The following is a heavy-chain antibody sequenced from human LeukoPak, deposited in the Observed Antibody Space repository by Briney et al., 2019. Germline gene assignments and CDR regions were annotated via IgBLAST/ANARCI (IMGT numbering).Heavy chain of an antibody. V-gene: IGHV3-21*01. CDR3: ARDRGLGLPNWFDS. Sequence: PGGSLRLSCAGSGFPFSSYSMNWVRQAPGKGLEWVSSIGLNGNNINYADSVKDRFTISRDNAKSSLFLQMDSLRVEDTAIYYCARDRGLGLPNWFDSWGQGTLVTLSS. CDR2: IGLNGNNI. CDR1: GFPFSSYS. D-gene: IGHD2-15*01. J-gene: IGHJ5*01.